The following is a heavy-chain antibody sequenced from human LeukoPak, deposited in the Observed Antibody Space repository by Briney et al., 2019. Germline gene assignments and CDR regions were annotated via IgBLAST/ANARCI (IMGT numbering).Heavy chain of an antibody. Sequence: GESLRLSCAASGFTFSTYWMHWVRQAPGKGLVWVSRINSDGSSTTYADSVKGRFTISRDNAKNTLYLQMNSLRAEDTAVYYCARGVGDFWSAYYGLDYWGQGTLVTVSS. CDR1: GFTFSTYW. CDR3: ARGVGDFWSAYYGLDY. D-gene: IGHD3-3*01. V-gene: IGHV3-74*01. J-gene: IGHJ4*02. CDR2: INSDGSST.